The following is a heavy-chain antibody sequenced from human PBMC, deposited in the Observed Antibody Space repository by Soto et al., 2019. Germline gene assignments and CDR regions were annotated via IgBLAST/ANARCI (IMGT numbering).Heavy chain of an antibody. D-gene: IGHD3-10*01. Sequence: SETLSLTCAVYGGSFSGYYWSWIRQPPGKGLEWIGEINHSGSTNYNPSLKSRVTISVDTSENQFSLKLSSVTAADTAVYYCARAGIGMDVWGQGTTVTVSS. V-gene: IGHV4-34*01. J-gene: IGHJ6*02. CDR3: ARAGIGMDV. CDR1: GGSFSGYY. CDR2: INHSGST.